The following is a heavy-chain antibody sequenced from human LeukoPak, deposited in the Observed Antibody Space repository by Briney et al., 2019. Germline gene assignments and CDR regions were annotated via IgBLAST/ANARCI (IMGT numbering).Heavy chain of an antibody. J-gene: IGHJ6*04. Sequence: PGGSLRLSCAASTFTFTKYWMTWGRQTPGEGLGWGANINEGGSEKNYVDSVKGRYTISRETAKKTLFMQKNSVRDEDTAVYYCAELGITMFCGVWGKGTTVTISS. D-gene: IGHD3-10*02. CDR1: TFTFTKYW. V-gene: IGHV3-7*01. CDR2: INEGGSEK. CDR3: AELGITMFCGV.